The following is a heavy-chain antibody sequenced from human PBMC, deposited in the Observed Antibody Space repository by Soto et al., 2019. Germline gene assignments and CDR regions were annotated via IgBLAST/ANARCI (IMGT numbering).Heavy chain of an antibody. CDR3: ARDRVGVCRDS. CDR1: GGAISSGARY. V-gene: IGHV4-31*03. J-gene: IGHJ4*02. CDR2: IYYNGDT. Sequence: QVQLQESGPGLVKPSQTLSLTCTVSGGAISSGARYWTWVLQHPGKGLEWIGYIYYNGDTYYNPSLKRRVIISLDTSKTQFSLRLSSVPAADTAGYYFARDRVGVCRDSWCQGNLITVSS.